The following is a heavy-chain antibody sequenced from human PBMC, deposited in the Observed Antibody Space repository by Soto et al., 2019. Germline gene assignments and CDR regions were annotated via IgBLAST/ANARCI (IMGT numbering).Heavy chain of an antibody. CDR1: GGSFTGYY. CDR3: ARGHGRFAH. Sequence: QLQLHQSGAGLLKPSETLSLTCDVSGGSFTGYYWSWIRQPPGKGLEWIGEINHSGFTNYNPSLTCRVTISLATSKSQFSLKLKSLTAAYTAFYFCARGHGRFAHWGQGTLVNVSS. CDR2: INHSGFT. J-gene: IGHJ4*02. V-gene: IGHV4-34*01.